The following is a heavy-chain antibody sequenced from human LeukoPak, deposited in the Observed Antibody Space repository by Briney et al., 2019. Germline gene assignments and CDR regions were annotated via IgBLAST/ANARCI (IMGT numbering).Heavy chain of an antibody. V-gene: IGHV3-30*18. D-gene: IGHD3-10*01. CDR2: ISYDGSNK. CDR1: GFTFSSYG. Sequence: GGSLRLSCAASGFTFSSYGMHWVCQAPGKGLEWVAVISYDGSNKYYADSVKGRFTISRDNSKNTLYLQMNSLRAEDTAVYYCANLPYGSGSYYKGLDYWGQGTLVTVSS. J-gene: IGHJ4*02. CDR3: ANLPYGSGSYYKGLDY.